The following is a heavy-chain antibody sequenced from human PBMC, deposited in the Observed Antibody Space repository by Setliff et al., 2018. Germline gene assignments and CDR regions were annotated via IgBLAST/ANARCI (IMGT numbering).Heavy chain of an antibody. CDR2: IDPSDSYT. CDR3: ARHRGRAAAGTCFDI. Sequence: PGESLKISCRGSGYTFTSYWISWVRQMPGKGLEWMGRIDPSDSYTNYSPSFQGHVTISADKSISTAYLQWSSLKASDTAMYYCARHRGRAAAGTCFDIWGQGTLVTVSS. D-gene: IGHD6-13*01. V-gene: IGHV5-10-1*01. J-gene: IGHJ4*02. CDR1: GYTFTSYW.